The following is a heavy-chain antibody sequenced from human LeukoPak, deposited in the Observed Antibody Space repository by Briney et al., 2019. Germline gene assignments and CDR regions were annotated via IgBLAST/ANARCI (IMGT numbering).Heavy chain of an antibody. J-gene: IGHJ6*03. Sequence: PSETLSLTCTVSGGSISSSSYYWGWIRQPPGKGLEWIGSIYYSGSTYYNPSLKSRVTISVDTSKNQFSLKLSSVTAADTAVYYCAQVWGGVYYMDVWGKGTTVTVSS. CDR1: GGSISSSSYY. V-gene: IGHV4-39*01. D-gene: IGHD5-18*01. CDR3: AQVWGGVYYMDV. CDR2: IYYSGST.